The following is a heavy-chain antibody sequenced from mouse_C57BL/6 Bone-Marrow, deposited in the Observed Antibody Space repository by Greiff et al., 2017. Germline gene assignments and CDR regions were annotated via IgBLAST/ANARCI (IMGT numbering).Heavy chain of an antibody. Sequence: EVQLQESGGDLVKPGGSLKLSCAASGFTFSSYGMSWVRQTPDKRLEWVATISSGGSYTYYPDSVKGRFTISRDNAKNTLYLQMSSLKSEDTAMYYCARQRGSREAWFAYWGQGTLVTVSA. CDR3: ARQRGSREAWFAY. CDR1: GFTFSSYG. D-gene: IGHD1-1*01. J-gene: IGHJ3*01. CDR2: ISSGGSYT. V-gene: IGHV5-6*01.